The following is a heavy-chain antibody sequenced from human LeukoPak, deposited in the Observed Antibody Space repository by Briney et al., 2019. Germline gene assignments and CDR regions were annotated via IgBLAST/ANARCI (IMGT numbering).Heavy chain of an antibody. D-gene: IGHD2-2*01. J-gene: IGHJ4*02. Sequence: SETLSLTCTVSGGSIGRYHWSWIRQPPGKGLEWIGYIYYSGSTNYNPSLKSRVTISVDTSKNQFSLKLSSVTAADTAVYYCARFDSQLLKFDYWGQGTLVTVSS. CDR2: IYYSGST. CDR3: ARFDSQLLKFDY. V-gene: IGHV4-59*08. CDR1: GGSIGRYH.